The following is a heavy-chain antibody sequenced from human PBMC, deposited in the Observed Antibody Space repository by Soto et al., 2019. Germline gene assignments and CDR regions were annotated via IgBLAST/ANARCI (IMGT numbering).Heavy chain of an antibody. Sequence: QLHLVQSGAVVKKPGASVTVSCSASGYPVTAYYMHWVRQAPGRGLEWMGGINPATGAAKYTQTFRGRVTMTRGTSTNTGFMELSGLTSGDTAVFYCARGGGVGVAGSAAFDMWGQGTLVTVSS. CDR2: INPATGAA. D-gene: IGHD3-3*01. J-gene: IGHJ3*02. V-gene: IGHV1-2*02. CDR3: ARGGGVGVAGSAAFDM. CDR1: GYPVTAYY.